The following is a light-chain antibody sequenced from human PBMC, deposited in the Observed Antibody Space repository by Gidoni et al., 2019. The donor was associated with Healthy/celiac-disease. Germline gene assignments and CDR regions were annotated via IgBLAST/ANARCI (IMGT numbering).Light chain of an antibody. J-gene: IGKJ2*01. CDR3: QQYNSYLYT. CDR1: QRISSW. V-gene: IGKV1-5*01. CDR2: DAS. Sequence: IQLTQSPSTLSASVGDRVTITCRASQRISSWLAWYQQKPGKAHKLLIYDASSLESGVPSRFSGSGSGTEFTLTISSLQPDDFATYYCQQYNSYLYTFGQGTKLEIK.